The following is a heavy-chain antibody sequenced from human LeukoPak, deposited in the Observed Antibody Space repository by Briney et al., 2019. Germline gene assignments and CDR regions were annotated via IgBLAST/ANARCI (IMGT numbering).Heavy chain of an antibody. CDR2: MSPNSGNT. J-gene: IGHJ4*02. CDR1: GYTFTSYD. CDR3: ARLDYSNLPYFDY. Sequence: ASVKVSCKASGYTFTSYDINWVRQATGQGLEWMGWMSPNSGNTGYAQKFQGRVTMTRNTSISTAYMELSSLRSEDTAVYYCARLDYSNLPYFDYWGQGTLVTVSS. V-gene: IGHV1-8*01. D-gene: IGHD4-11*01.